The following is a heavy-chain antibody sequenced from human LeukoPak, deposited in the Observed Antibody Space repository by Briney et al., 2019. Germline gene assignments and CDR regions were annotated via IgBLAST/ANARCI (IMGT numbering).Heavy chain of an antibody. CDR2: INPNRGGT. V-gene: IGHV1-2*02. CDR1: GYTFTGYF. J-gene: IGHJ6*02. Sequence: GASVKVSCKASGYTFTGYFMHWVRQAPGQGLEWMGWINPNRGGTNYAQKFQGRVTMTRDTSISTAYMELSRLRSDDTAVYYCAILTAEPGTSYYGMDVWGQGTTVTVSS. D-gene: IGHD6-19*01. CDR3: AILTAEPGTSYYGMDV.